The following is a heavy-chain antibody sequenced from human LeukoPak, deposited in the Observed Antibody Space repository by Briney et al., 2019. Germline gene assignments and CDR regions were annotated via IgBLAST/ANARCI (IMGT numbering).Heavy chain of an antibody. Sequence: SETLSLTCTVSGYSISSGYYWDWIRQPPGKGLEWIGSIYHSGSTYYNPSLKSRVTISVDTSKNQFSLKLSSVTAADTAVYYCASGAAAANFDYWGQGTLVTVSS. V-gene: IGHV4-38-2*02. CDR2: IYHSGST. D-gene: IGHD6-13*01. CDR3: ASGAAAANFDY. CDR1: GYSISSGYY. J-gene: IGHJ4*02.